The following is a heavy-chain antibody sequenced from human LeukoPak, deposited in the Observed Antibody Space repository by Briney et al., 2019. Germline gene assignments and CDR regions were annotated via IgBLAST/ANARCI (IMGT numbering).Heavy chain of an antibody. V-gene: IGHV3-48*04. J-gene: IGHJ4*02. CDR2: ISPGSSTI. D-gene: IGHD1-26*01. Sequence: GGSLRLSCTASGLSFISYKMTWVRQTPGKGLEWLSNISPGSSTIYYADSVKGRFTTSRDNAKSSLYLQMNSLRAEDTAVYYCARTYSGSYHLDYWGQGTLVTVSS. CDR3: ARTYSGSYHLDY. CDR1: GLSFISYK.